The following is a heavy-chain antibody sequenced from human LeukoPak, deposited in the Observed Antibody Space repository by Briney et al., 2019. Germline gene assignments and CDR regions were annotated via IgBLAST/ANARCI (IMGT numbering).Heavy chain of an antibody. D-gene: IGHD1-1*01. CDR1: GYSFTDYG. CDR3: ARMEWNDFGDYYYYGMDV. J-gene: IGHJ6*04. V-gene: IGHV1-3*01. Sequence: GASVKVSSKASGYSFTDYGVHWVRQAPGQRLEWLGWISAGNGNTKYSQKFQGRVTITRDTSASTAYMELRGLRSEDTAVYYCARMEWNDFGDYYYYGMDVWGKGTTVTVSS. CDR2: ISAGNGNT.